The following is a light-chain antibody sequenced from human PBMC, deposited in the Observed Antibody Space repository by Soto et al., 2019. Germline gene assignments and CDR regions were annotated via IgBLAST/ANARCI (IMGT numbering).Light chain of an antibody. CDR3: HRYCSWQYT. CDR1: QGLSAY. J-gene: IGKJ2*01. CDR2: DAS. V-gene: IGKV3-11*02. Sequence: EIVLTQSPATLSLSPGETATLSCRVSQGLSAYIAWYQQKPGQPPRLLIYDASNRATGIPAWFSGSGSGRDFTLTFGSLEPEDFAVYYYHRYCSWQYTFGQGTKLEIK.